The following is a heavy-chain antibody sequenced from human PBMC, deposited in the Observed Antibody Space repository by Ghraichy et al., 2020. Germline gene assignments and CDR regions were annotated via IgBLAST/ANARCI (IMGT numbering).Heavy chain of an antibody. V-gene: IGHV3-30*18. J-gene: IGHJ4*02. D-gene: IGHD2-2*01. CDR2: ISSDGSNK. CDR1: GFTFSSYG. CDR3: AKRACSSTSYSPVYYDH. Sequence: GGSLRLSCAASGFTFSSYGIHWVRQAPGKGPEWVALISSDGSNKYYADSVKGRFTISRDNSKNTLYLQMNSLRDEDTAVYYCAKRACSSTSYSPVYYDHWGQGTLVTVSS.